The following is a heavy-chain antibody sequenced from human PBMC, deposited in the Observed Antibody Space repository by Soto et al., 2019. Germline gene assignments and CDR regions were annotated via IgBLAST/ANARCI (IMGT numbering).Heavy chain of an antibody. CDR1: GYTFTSYA. D-gene: IGHD3-10*01. V-gene: IGHV1-3*01. J-gene: IGHJ6*02. CDR2: INAGNGNT. CDR3: ARDRTEELWFGTYGMDV. Sequence: VASVKVSCKASGYTFTSYAMHWVRHAPGQRLEWMGWINAGNGNTKYSQKFQGRVTITRDTSASTAYMELSSLRSEDTAVYYCARDRTEELWFGTYGMDVWGQGTTVTVSS.